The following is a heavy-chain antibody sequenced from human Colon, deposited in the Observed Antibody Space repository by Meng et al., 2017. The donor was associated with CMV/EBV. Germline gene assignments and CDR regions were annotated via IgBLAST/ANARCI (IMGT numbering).Heavy chain of an antibody. Sequence: QVQSVQFGVGWKEPGASVLVSCRSSGYTFTSYGITWVRQAPGQGLEWMGWISGSTGYTNRAQKFQGRVTMTTDTSTSTAYLALTSLTSNDTAVYYCARGRPNWSGVLDYWGQGTLVTVSS. CDR1: GYTFTSYG. D-gene: IGHD1-1*01. CDR2: ISGSTGYT. J-gene: IGHJ4*02. V-gene: IGHV1-18*01. CDR3: ARGRPNWSGVLDY.